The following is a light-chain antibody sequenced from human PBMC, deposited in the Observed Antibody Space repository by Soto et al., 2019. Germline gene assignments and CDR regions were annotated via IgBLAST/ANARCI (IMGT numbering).Light chain of an antibody. J-gene: IGKJ1*01. CDR1: QSVSSSY. Sequence: EIVLTQSPGTLSLSPGERATLSCRASQSVSSSYLAWYQQKPGQAPRLLIYNASNRATGIPDRFSGRGSGADFTLTISRLEPEDFAVYYCQQYGSSPKTFGQGTKVEIK. CDR3: QQYGSSPKT. CDR2: NAS. V-gene: IGKV3-20*01.